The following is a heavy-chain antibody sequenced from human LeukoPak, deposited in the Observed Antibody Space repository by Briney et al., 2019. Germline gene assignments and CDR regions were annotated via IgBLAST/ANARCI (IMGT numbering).Heavy chain of an antibody. CDR3: ARHEPREWFDP. D-gene: IGHD1-14*01. Sequence: PSETLSLTCTVSGGSISSTSYYWGWIRQPPGKGLEWIGSISNSGSTYYNPSLKSRVTISVDTSKNQFSLKLSSVTAADRAVYYCARHEPREWFDPWGQGTLVTVSS. CDR1: GGSISSTSYY. CDR2: ISNSGST. V-gene: IGHV4-39*01. J-gene: IGHJ5*02.